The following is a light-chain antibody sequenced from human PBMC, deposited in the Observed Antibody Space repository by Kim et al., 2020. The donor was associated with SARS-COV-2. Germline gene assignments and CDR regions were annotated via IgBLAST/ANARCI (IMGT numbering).Light chain of an antibody. CDR2: FDK. J-gene: IGLJ2*01. CDR3: QGWDSSTDHVI. Sequence: SYELTQPPSLSVAPGETATISCGGNDIGRKSVHWYQQRPGQAPALVIYFDKDRPSGIPERFSGSNSENSATLTISRVEVGDEADYYCQGWDSSTDHVIFG. CDR1: DIGRKS. V-gene: IGLV3-21*01.